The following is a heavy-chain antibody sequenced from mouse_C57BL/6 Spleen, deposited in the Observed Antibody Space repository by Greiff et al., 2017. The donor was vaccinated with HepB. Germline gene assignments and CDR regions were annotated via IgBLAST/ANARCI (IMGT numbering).Heavy chain of an antibody. V-gene: IGHV14-2*01. D-gene: IGHD1-1*01. Sequence: VQLKESGAELVKPGASVKLSCTASGFNIKDYYMHWVKQRTEQGLEWIGRIDPEDGETKYAPKFQGKATITADTSSNTAYLQLSSRTSEDTAVYYCARSYGSSLGFAYWGQGTLVTVSA. CDR3: ARSYGSSLGFAY. CDR2: IDPEDGET. CDR1: GFNIKDYY. J-gene: IGHJ3*01.